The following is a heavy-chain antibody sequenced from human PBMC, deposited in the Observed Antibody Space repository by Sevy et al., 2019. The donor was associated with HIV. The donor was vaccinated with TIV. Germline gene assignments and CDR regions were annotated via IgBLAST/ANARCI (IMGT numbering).Heavy chain of an antibody. J-gene: IGHJ6*02. CDR3: AGGGKSPLYDYYYYGMDV. V-gene: IGHV3-11*01. CDR1: GFTFSDYY. CDR2: ISSSGSTI. D-gene: IGHD2-8*01. Sequence: GWSLRLSCAASGFTFSDYYMSWIRQAPGKGLEWVSYISSSGSTIYYADSVKGRFTISRDNAKNSLYLQMNSLRAEDTAVYYCAGGGKSPLYDYYYYGMDVWGQGTTVTVSS.